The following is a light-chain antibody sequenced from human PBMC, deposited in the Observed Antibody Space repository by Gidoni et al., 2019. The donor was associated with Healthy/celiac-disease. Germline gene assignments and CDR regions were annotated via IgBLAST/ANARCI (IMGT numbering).Light chain of an antibody. V-gene: IGKV3-20*01. CDR3: QQSGSSPYT. Sequence: EIVLTQSPGTLSLSPGERATRSRRDSQSVTNNYLAWYQQKPGQAPRQVIYDASNRATCIPDRFSGSGSGPDFTLTISRLAPEDFEVYYCQQSGSSPYTFGQGTKLEIK. CDR2: DAS. CDR1: QSVTNNY. J-gene: IGKJ2*01.